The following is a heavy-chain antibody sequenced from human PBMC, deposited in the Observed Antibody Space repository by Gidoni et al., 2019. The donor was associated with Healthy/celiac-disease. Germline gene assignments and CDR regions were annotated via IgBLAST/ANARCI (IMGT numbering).Heavy chain of an antibody. CDR1: GGTFSSYA. CDR2: IIPILGRA. Sequence: QVQLVQSGAEVKKPGSSVKVSFKASGGTFSSYAISWVRQAPGQGLEWMGRIIPILGRANYAQKFKGRVTITADKSTSTAYMELSSLRSEDTAVYYCARTRGYSGYDVVWEDYWGQGTLVTVSS. CDR3: ARTRGYSGYDVVWEDY. V-gene: IGHV1-69*04. D-gene: IGHD5-12*01. J-gene: IGHJ4*02.